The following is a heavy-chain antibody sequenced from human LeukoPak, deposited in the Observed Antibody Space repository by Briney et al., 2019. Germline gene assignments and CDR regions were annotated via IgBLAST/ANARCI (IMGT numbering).Heavy chain of an antibody. CDR1: GYTFAGFY. CDR3: AREGGGPVAGIGWFGP. D-gene: IGHD6-19*01. J-gene: IGHJ5*02. CDR2: VDPISGAS. Sequence: GASVKVSCKASGYTFAGFYIHWVRQAPGQRLEWVGWVDPISGASNYAQKFQGRVTTTRDTSITTAYMELNSLKSDDTAVYYCAREGGGPVAGIGWFGPWGQGTLVTVSS. V-gene: IGHV1-2*02.